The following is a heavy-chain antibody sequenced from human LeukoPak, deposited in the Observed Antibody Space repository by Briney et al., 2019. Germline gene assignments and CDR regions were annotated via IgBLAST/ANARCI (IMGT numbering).Heavy chain of an antibody. CDR2: ISYDGSNK. CDR1: GFTFSTYA. J-gene: IGHJ4*02. Sequence: GGSLRLSCSASGFTFSTYAMHWVRQAPGKGLEWVAVISYDGSNKYSADSVKGRFTISRDNSKNTLFLQMNSLRADDTAVYYCAKDHFYDSSGYYWDFDYWGQGTLVTVSS. D-gene: IGHD3-22*01. V-gene: IGHV3-30*04. CDR3: AKDHFYDSSGYYWDFDY.